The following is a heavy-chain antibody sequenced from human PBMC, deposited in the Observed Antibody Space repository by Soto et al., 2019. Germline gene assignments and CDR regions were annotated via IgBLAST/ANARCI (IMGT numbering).Heavy chain of an antibody. CDR1: GDTFAFHS. CDR2: INPILSMS. CDR3: ATSYGSGYRAVDY. V-gene: IGHV1-69*02. Sequence: QVQLVQSGAEVKRPGSSVKVSCKASGDTFAFHSINWVRQAPGLGLEWMGRINPILSMSNYAQRFQGRVTMTADKSTSTAYMVLSRLRSEDTAIYYCATSYGSGYRAVDYWGQGALVTVSS. D-gene: IGHD3-10*01. J-gene: IGHJ4*02.